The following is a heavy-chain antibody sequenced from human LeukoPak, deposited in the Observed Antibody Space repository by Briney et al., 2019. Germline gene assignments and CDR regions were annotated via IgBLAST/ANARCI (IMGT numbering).Heavy chain of an antibody. Sequence: HAGGSLRLSCAASGFSVSSNYMSWVRQAPGKGLEWVSFIYSDGGTYYADSVKGRFTISRDNSKNTLYLQMNSLRAEDTAVYYCARPIAVAVSNWFDPWGQGTLVTVSS. CDR1: GFSVSSNY. V-gene: IGHV3-53*01. CDR2: IYSDGGT. D-gene: IGHD6-19*01. CDR3: ARPIAVAVSNWFDP. J-gene: IGHJ5*02.